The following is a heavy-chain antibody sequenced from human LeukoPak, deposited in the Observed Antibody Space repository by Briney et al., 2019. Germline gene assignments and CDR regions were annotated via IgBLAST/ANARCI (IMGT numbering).Heavy chain of an antibody. Sequence: GGSLRLSCAASGFTFSSYAMHWVRQAPGKGLEWVAVISYDGSNKYYADSVKGRFTISRDNSKNTLYLQMNSLRAEDTALYYCAKDIGRRLDIFDYWGQGTLVTVSS. CDR3: AKDIGRRLDIFDY. J-gene: IGHJ4*02. D-gene: IGHD2-2*03. CDR2: ISYDGSNK. CDR1: GFTFSSYA. V-gene: IGHV3-30-3*01.